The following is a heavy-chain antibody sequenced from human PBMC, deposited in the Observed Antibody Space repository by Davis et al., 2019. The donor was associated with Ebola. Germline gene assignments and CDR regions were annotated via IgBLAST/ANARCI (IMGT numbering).Heavy chain of an antibody. Sequence: GESLKISCAASGFTFDDYTMHWVRQAPGKGLEWVSLISWDGGSTYYADSVKGRFTISRDNSKNSLYLQMNSLRTEDTALYYCAKDRGIQLWLAMDVWGKGTTVTVSS. CDR2: ISWDGGST. J-gene: IGHJ6*04. CDR3: AKDRGIQLWLAMDV. V-gene: IGHV3-43*01. D-gene: IGHD5-18*01. CDR1: GFTFDDYT.